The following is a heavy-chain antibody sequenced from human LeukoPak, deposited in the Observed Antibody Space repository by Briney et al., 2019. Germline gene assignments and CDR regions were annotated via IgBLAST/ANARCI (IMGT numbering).Heavy chain of an antibody. CDR1: GYTFTSYY. J-gene: IGHJ4*02. D-gene: IGHD6-13*01. CDR3: ASTYSSSWYEDY. CDR2: ISTSGGST. Sequence: ASVKVSCKASGYTFTSYYMHWVRQAPGQGLEWMGIISTSGGSTSYAQKFQGRVTMTRDMSTSTVYMEVSSLRSEDTAVYYCASTYSSSWYEDYWGQGTLVTVSS. V-gene: IGHV1-46*01.